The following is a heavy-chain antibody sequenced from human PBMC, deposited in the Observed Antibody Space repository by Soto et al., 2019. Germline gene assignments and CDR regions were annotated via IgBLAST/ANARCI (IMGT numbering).Heavy chain of an antibody. D-gene: IGHD3-3*02. CDR2: LSGNSDIV. Sequence: EKQLVESGGGLAQPGRSLRLSCVTSGFYFDNYAMHWVRQAPGKGPEWVSGLSGNSDIVAYADSVKGRFTISRDNAKKSRYLQMNNPRPEATGLYYCLISTGNSYADFDYWGQGTLVTVPS. CDR1: GFYFDNYA. V-gene: IGHV3-9*01. J-gene: IGHJ4*02. CDR3: LISTGNSYADFDY.